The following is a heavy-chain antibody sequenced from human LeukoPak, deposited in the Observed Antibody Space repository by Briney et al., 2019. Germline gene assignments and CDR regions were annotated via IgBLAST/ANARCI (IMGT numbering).Heavy chain of an antibody. Sequence: PGGSLRLSCAASGFTFDDYAMHWVRQAPGKGLEWVSGISWNSGSIGYADSVKGRFTISRDNAKNSLYLQMNSLRAEDTAVYYCAEGGIAVAEYYFDYWGQGTLVTASS. CDR3: AEGGIAVAEYYFDY. CDR2: ISWNSGSI. CDR1: GFTFDDYA. J-gene: IGHJ4*02. D-gene: IGHD6-19*01. V-gene: IGHV3-9*01.